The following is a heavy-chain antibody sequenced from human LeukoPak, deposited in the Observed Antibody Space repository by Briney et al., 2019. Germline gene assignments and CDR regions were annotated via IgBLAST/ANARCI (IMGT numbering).Heavy chain of an antibody. CDR3: ARWLCSSTSCSPPYYFDY. CDR2: ISSSSSYI. V-gene: IGHV3-21*01. J-gene: IGHJ4*02. D-gene: IGHD2-2*01. CDR1: GFTFSSYS. Sequence: PGGSLRLSCAASGFTFSSYSMNWVRQAPGKGLEWVSSISSSSSYIYYADSVKGRFTISRDNAKNSLYLQMNSLRAEDTAVYYCARWLCSSTSCSPPYYFDYWGQGTLVTVSS.